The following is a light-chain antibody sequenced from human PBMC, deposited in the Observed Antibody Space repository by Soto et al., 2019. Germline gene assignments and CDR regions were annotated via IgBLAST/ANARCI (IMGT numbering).Light chain of an antibody. CDR2: LNSDGSH. V-gene: IGLV4-69*01. CDR1: SGHSSYA. J-gene: IGLJ3*02. Sequence: QLVLTQSPSASAYLGASVKLTCTLSSGHSSYAIAWHQQQPEKGPRYLMKLNSDGSHSKGDGIPDRFSGSSSGAERYLAISSLQSEDEDDYYCQTWGTGIRVFGGGTKLTFL. CDR3: QTWGTGIRV.